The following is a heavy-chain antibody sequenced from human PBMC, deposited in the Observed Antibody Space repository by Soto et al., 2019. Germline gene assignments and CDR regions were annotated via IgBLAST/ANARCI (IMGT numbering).Heavy chain of an antibody. CDR1: GFTFSNDW. V-gene: IGHV3-15*01. Sequence: GGSLRLSCAASGFTFSNDWMNWVRHAPGKGLEWIGRIKKRADSGKAEHATPVKGRFTISRDDSKHKLQQQMNSLKTEDSSGDKCTTVNPYSTDSRCHCYWGQGTLVTVSS. D-gene: IGHD3-22*01. CDR2: IKKRADSGKA. CDR3: TTVNPYSTDSRCHCY. J-gene: IGHJ4*02.